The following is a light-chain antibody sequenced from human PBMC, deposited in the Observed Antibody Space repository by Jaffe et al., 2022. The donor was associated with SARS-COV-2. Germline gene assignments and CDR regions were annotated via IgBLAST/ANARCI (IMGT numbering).Light chain of an antibody. CDR3: QQHHHWPIT. CDR2: SAS. V-gene: IGKV3-15*01. J-gene: IGKJ5*01. CDR1: QTIRDN. Sequence: EIVLTQSPATLSLSPGERATLSCRASQTIRDNLAWYLQKPGQAPRLLIHSASTRATGIPARFSGSGSGTEFTLTVSSLQSEDFGLYYCQQHHHWPITFGPGTRLDIK.